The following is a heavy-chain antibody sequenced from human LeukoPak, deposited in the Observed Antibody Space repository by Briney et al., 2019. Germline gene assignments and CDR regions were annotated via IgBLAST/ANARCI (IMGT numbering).Heavy chain of an antibody. CDR1: GGSFSGYY. CDR2: INHSGST. D-gene: IGHD6-25*01. Sequence: SETLSLTCAVYGGSFSGYYWSWIRQPPGKGLEWIGEINHSGSTNYNPSLKSRVTISVDTSKNQFSLKLSSVTAADTAVYYCAREPSSGYDRRHAFDIWGQGTMVAVSS. CDR3: AREPSSGYDRRHAFDI. V-gene: IGHV4-34*01. J-gene: IGHJ3*02.